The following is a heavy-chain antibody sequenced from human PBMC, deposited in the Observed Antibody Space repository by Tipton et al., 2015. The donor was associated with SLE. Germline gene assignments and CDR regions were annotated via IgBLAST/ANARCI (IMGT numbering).Heavy chain of an antibody. D-gene: IGHD3-22*01. J-gene: IGHJ4*02. CDR1: GFTFSGSA. Sequence: SLRLSCAASGFTFSGSAMHWVRQASGKGLEWVGRIRSKANSCATAYAASVKGRFTISRDDSKNTAYLQMNSLKTEDTAVYYCTRPRGGYYDSSGYSSDFDYWGQGTLVTVSS. CDR3: TRPRGGYYDSSGYSSDFDY. CDR2: IRSKANSCAT. V-gene: IGHV3-73*01.